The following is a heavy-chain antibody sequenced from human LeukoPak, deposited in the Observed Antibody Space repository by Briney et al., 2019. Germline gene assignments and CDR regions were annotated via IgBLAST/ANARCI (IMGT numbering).Heavy chain of an antibody. J-gene: IGHJ4*02. CDR1: GYTFTSLS. CDR3: ARVVGATTQLDY. D-gene: IGHD1-26*01. CDR2: INTGNGNT. Sequence: ASVKVSCKASGYTFTSLSMHWVRQAPGQRLEWMGWINTGNGNTKYSQKFQGRVTITRDTSASTAYMELSSLRSEDTAVYYCARVVGATTQLDYWGQGTVVTVSS. V-gene: IGHV1-3*04.